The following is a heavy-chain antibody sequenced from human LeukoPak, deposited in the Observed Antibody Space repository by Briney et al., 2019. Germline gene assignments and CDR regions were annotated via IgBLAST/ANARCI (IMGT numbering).Heavy chain of an antibody. D-gene: IGHD6-19*01. CDR2: IYYSGNT. J-gene: IGHJ4*02. Sequence: PSETLSLTCTVSGGSVSGDSYYWGWIRQPPGKGLEWIGSIYYSGNTYYNPSLKSRVTMSVDTSKTHFSLKLSSVTAADTALYYCARAIAVAAGPFDYWGQGTLVTVSS. CDR1: GGSVSGDSYY. CDR3: ARAIAVAAGPFDY. V-gene: IGHV4-39*02.